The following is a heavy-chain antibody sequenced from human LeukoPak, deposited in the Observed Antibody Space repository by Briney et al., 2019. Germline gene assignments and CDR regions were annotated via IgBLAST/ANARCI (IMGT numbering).Heavy chain of an antibody. CDR2: IIPILGIA. CDR3: ARQYYDFWSGYYTGAYYYYMDV. J-gene: IGHJ6*03. V-gene: IGHV1-69*04. CDR1: GGTFSSYA. D-gene: IGHD3-3*01. Sequence: ASVKVSCKASGGTFSSYAISWVRQAPGQGLEWMGRIIPILGIANYAQKFQGGVTITADKSTSTAYMELSSLRSEDTAVYYCARQYYDFWSGYYTGAYYYYMDVWGKGTTVTVSS.